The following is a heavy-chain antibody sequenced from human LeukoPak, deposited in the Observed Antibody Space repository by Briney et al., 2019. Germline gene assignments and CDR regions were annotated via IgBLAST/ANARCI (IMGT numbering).Heavy chain of an antibody. J-gene: IGHJ3*02. Sequence: GGSLRLSCAASGFTFSGSAIHWVRQASGKGLEWVGRIRSKANSYATAYAASVKGRFTISRDDSKNTAYLQMNSLKTEDTAVYYCTRRDGSYAFDIWGQGTMVTVSS. CDR3: TRRDGSYAFDI. CDR2: IRSKANSYAT. CDR1: GFTFSGSA. D-gene: IGHD5-24*01. V-gene: IGHV3-73*01.